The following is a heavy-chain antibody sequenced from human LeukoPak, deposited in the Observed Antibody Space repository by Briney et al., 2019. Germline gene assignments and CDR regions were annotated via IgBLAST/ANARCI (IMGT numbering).Heavy chain of an antibody. V-gene: IGHV3-74*01. CDR2: INSDGSST. J-gene: IGHJ4*02. CDR3: AIGHYPDASCAGDCYYSY. CDR1: GFTFSSYW. D-gene: IGHD2-21*02. Sequence: PGGSLRLSCAASGFTFSSYWMHWVRQAPGRGLVWVSRINSDGSSTSYADSVKGRFTISRDNAKNTLYLQMNSLRAEDTAVYYCAIGHYPDASCAGDCYYSYWGQGTLVTVSS.